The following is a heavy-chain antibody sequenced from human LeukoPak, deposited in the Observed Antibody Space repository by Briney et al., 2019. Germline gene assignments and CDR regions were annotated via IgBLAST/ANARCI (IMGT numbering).Heavy chain of an antibody. V-gene: IGHV3-23*01. Sequence: PGGSLRLSCAASGFTFSSYAMSWVRQAPGKGLEWLSAISGSGGGTYYADSVKGRFTISRDNSKNTLYLQMNSLRAEDTAVYYCAKERGIAARYYYFDYWGQGTLVTVSS. CDR1: GFTFSSYA. CDR3: AKERGIAARYYYFDY. CDR2: ISGSGGGT. J-gene: IGHJ4*02. D-gene: IGHD6-13*01.